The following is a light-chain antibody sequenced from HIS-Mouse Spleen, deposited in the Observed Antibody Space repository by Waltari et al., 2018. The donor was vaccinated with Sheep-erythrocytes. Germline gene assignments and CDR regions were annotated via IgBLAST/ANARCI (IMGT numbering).Light chain of an antibody. J-gene: IGLJ2*01. Sequence: QSVLTQPPSVSEAPRQRVTISCSGSSSNIGNNAVNWYQQLPGKAPKLLIYYDDLLPSGVSDRFSGSKSGTSASLAITGLQAEDEADYYCQQYNSYPLTFGGGTK. CDR3: QQYNSYPLT. CDR1: SSNIGNNA. CDR2: YDD. V-gene: IGLV1-36*01.